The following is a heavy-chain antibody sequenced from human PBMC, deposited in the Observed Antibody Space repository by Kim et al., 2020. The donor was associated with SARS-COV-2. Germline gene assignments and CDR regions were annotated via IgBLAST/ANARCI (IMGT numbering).Heavy chain of an antibody. V-gene: IGHV3-23*03. CDR2: IYSGGSST. D-gene: IGHD4-17*01. J-gene: IGHJ4*02. CDR3: AKTTVMYYFDY. CDR1: GFTFSSYA. Sequence: GGSLRLSCAASGFTFSSYAMRWVRQAPGKGLEWVSVIYSGGSSTYYADSVKGRFTISRDNSKNTLYLQMNSLRAEDTAVYYCAKTTVMYYFDYWGQGTLVTVSS.